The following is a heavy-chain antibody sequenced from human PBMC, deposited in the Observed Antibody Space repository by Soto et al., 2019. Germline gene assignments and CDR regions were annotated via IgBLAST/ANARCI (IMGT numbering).Heavy chain of an antibody. Sequence: GGSLRLSCAASGFTFSSYSMHWVRQGPGKGLEWVAFISFDGSDKYYADSVKGRFTISRDNAKNTLFLQMNSLRFEDTAVYYCSSPHCSGGSCYWGGFDNWGQGTLVTVSS. J-gene: IGHJ4*02. CDR1: GFTFSSYS. V-gene: IGHV3-30*01. D-gene: IGHD2-15*01. CDR3: SSPHCSGGSCYWGGFDN. CDR2: ISFDGSDK.